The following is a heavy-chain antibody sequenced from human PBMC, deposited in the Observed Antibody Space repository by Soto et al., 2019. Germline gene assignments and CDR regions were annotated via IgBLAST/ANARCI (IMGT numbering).Heavy chain of an antibody. J-gene: IGHJ6*02. CDR1: GYSFTSYW. Sequence: PGESLKISCKGSGYSFTSYWIGWVRQMPGKGLEWMGIIYPGDSDTRYSPSFQGQVTISADKSISTAYLQWSSLKASDTAMYYCARHGLRGIEAPGLYYGMDVWGQGNTVTVSS. CDR3: ARHGLRGIEAPGLYYGMDV. V-gene: IGHV5-51*01. D-gene: IGHD6-13*01. CDR2: IYPGDSDT.